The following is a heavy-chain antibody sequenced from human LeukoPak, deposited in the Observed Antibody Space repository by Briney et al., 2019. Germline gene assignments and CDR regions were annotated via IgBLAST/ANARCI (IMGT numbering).Heavy chain of an antibody. CDR1: GGSISSYY. Sequence: SETLSLTCTVSGGSISSYYWSWLRQPPGKGLEWIGFIYYSGSTNYNPSLKSRVTISVDTSKNQFSLKLSSVTAADTAVYYCARHSGWSGLDYMDVWGKGTTVTVSS. CDR3: ARHSGWSGLDYMDV. CDR2: IYYSGST. J-gene: IGHJ6*03. V-gene: IGHV4-59*08. D-gene: IGHD6-19*01.